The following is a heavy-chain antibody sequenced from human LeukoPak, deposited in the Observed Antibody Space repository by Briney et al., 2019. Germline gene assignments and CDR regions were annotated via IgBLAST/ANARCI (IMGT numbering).Heavy chain of an antibody. Sequence: SETLSLTCTVSGGSISSSSAYWGWIRQPPGKGLEWIGSIYYTKNTYYNPSLESRVTISADTSKNQFSLTLGSVSTTDTAVYYCASPRGFSYGYFDYWGQGTLVTVSS. CDR3: ASPRGFSYGYFDY. J-gene: IGHJ4*02. D-gene: IGHD5-18*01. CDR1: GGSISSSSAY. CDR2: IYYTKNT. V-gene: IGHV4-39*01.